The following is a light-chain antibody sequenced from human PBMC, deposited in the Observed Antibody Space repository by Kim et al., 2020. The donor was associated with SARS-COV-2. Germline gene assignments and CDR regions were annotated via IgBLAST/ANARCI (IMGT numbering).Light chain of an antibody. J-gene: IGKJ1*01. Sequence: PGERATLSGRASQSVSSNLAWYQHKPGQAPRLLISGASTRATGVPARFSGSGSGTEFTLTITSLQAEDSAVYYCQQYYSWRPWTFGQGTKVEIK. V-gene: IGKV3-15*01. CDR2: GAS. CDR3: QQYYSWRPWT. CDR1: QSVSSN.